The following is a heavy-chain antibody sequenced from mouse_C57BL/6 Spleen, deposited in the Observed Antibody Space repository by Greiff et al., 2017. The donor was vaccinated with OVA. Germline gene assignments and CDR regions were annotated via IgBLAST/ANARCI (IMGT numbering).Heavy chain of an antibody. V-gene: IGHV1-72*01. D-gene: IGHD1-1*01. Sequence: QVQLKQPGAELVKPGASVKLSCKASGYTFTSYWMHWVKQRPGRGLEWIGRIDPNSGGTKYNEKFKSKATLTVDKPSSTAYMQLSSLTSEDSAVYYCARDYYGSSYARYFDVWGTGTTVTVSS. CDR1: GYTFTSYW. CDR2: IDPNSGGT. CDR3: ARDYYGSSYARYFDV. J-gene: IGHJ1*03.